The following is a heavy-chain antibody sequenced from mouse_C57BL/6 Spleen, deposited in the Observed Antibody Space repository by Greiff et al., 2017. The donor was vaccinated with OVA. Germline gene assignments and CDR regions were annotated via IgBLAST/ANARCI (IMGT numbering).Heavy chain of an antibody. CDR1: GYTFTDYN. V-gene: IGHV1-22*01. D-gene: IGHD3-2*02. J-gene: IGHJ3*01. CDR2: INPNNGGT. Sequence: VQLQQSGPELVKPGASVKMSCKASGYTFTDYNMHWVKQSHGKSLEWIGYINPNNGGTSYNQKFKGKATLTVNKSSSTAYMELRSLTSEDSAVYYCARSAAQATAWFAYWGQGTLVTVSA. CDR3: ARSAAQATAWFAY.